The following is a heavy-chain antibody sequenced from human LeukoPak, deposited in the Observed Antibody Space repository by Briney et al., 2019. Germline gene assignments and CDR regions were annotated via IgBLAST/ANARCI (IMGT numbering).Heavy chain of an antibody. Sequence: PGGSLKLSCAASGFTFSGSAMHWVRQASGKGLEWVGRIRSKANSYATAYAASVKGRFTISRDDSKNTAYLQMNSPKTEDTAVYYCTQYYDILTGYSASGYWGQGTLVTVSS. D-gene: IGHD3-9*01. V-gene: IGHV3-73*01. J-gene: IGHJ4*02. CDR2: IRSKANSYAT. CDR3: TQYYDILTGYSASGY. CDR1: GFTFSGSA.